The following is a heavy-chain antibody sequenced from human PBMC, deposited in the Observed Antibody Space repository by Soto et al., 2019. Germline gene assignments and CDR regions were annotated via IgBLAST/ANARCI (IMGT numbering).Heavy chain of an antibody. Sequence: QVQLVESGGGVVQPGRSLRLSCAASGFTFSSYAMHWVRQAPGKGLEWVAVISYDGSNKNYADSVKGRFTISRDNSKNTLYLQMNSLRAEDTAVYYCARGYDFLSGYYYPYGMDVWGQETTVTVSS. J-gene: IGHJ6*02. CDR1: GFTFSSYA. CDR2: ISYDGSNK. D-gene: IGHD3-3*01. V-gene: IGHV3-30-3*01. CDR3: ARGYDFLSGYYYPYGMDV.